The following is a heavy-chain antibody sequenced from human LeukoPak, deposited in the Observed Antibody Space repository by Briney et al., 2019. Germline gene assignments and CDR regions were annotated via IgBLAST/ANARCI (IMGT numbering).Heavy chain of an antibody. Sequence: PGGSLRLSCAASGFTFDDYAMHWVRQAPGKGLEWVSGISWNSGSIGYADSVKGRFTISRDNAKNSLYLQMDILRAEDTALYYCTRKGLGGELGGFDHWGQGTLVTVSS. CDR1: GFTFDDYA. CDR3: TRKGLGGELGGFDH. D-gene: IGHD1-26*01. J-gene: IGHJ4*02. CDR2: ISWNSGSI. V-gene: IGHV3-9*01.